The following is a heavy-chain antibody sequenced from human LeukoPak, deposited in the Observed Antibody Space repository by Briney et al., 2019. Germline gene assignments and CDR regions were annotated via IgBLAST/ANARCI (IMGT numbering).Heavy chain of an antibody. CDR2: LYSDGNT. J-gene: IGHJ4*02. CDR3: ARGVEPLAANTLAY. Sequence: PGGSLRLSCAASGFTVITNDMTWLRQAPGKGLEWVSVLYSDGNTKYAESVQGRFTISRDNCKNTLYLEMTSLSRDDTAVYYCARGVEPLAANTLAYWGQGTLVTVSS. D-gene: IGHD1-14*01. CDR1: GFTVITND. V-gene: IGHV3-53*01.